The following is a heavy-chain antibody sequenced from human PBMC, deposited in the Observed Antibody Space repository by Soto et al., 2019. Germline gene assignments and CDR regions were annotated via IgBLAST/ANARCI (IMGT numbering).Heavy chain of an antibody. Sequence: ASVKVSCKASGYTFTGYYMHWLRQAPGQGLEWMGWINPNSGGTNYAQKFQGWVTMTRDTSISTAYMELSRLRSDDTAVYYCARGSGSEQWLVENGMDVWGQGTTVTVSS. V-gene: IGHV1-2*04. CDR1: GYTFTGYY. J-gene: IGHJ6*02. CDR3: ARGSGSEQWLVENGMDV. D-gene: IGHD6-19*01. CDR2: INPNSGGT.